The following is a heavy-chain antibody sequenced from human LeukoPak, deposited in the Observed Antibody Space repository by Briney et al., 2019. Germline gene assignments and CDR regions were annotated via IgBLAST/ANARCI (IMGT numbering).Heavy chain of an antibody. V-gene: IGHV1-46*01. Sequence: ASVKVSCKASGYTFTSYYMHWVRQATGQGLEWMGIINPSGGSTSYAQKFQGRVTMTRDTSTSTVYMELSSLRSEDTAVYYCASAGIAVAGTNDYYYYGMDVWGQGTTVTVSS. CDR1: GYTFTSYY. D-gene: IGHD6-19*01. J-gene: IGHJ6*02. CDR3: ASAGIAVAGTNDYYYYGMDV. CDR2: INPSGGST.